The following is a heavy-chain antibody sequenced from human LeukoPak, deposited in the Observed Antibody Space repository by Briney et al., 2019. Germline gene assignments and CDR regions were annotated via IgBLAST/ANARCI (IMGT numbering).Heavy chain of an antibody. J-gene: IGHJ4*02. CDR2: IKQDGSEK. CDR1: GGSFSGYY. Sequence: PSETLSLTCAVYGGSFSGYYWSWIRQAPGKGLEWVANIKQDGSEKYYVDSVKGRFTISRDNAKNSLYLQMNSLRAEDTAVYYCARDNGYSSSWYGNKFDYWGQGTLVTVSS. D-gene: IGHD6-13*01. CDR3: ARDNGYSSSWYGNKFDY. V-gene: IGHV3-7*01.